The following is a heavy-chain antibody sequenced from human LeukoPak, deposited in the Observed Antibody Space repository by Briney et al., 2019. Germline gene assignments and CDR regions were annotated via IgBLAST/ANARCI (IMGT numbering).Heavy chain of an antibody. D-gene: IGHD4-17*01. CDR3: ASMGVYGDYVDY. J-gene: IGHJ4*02. CDR2: INHSGST. Sequence: SETLSLTCAVYGGSFSGYYWSWIRQPPGKGLEWIGEINHSGSTNYNPSLKSRVTISVDTSENQFSLKLSSVTAADTAVYYCASMGVYGDYVDYWGQGTLVTVSS. V-gene: IGHV4-34*01. CDR1: GGSFSGYY.